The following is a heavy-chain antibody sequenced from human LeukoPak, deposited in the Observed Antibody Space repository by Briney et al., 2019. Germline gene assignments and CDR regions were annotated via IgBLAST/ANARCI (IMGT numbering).Heavy chain of an antibody. CDR2: ISSSSSTI. D-gene: IGHD5-12*01. J-gene: IGHJ5*01. Sequence: GGSLRLFRAASGFTVSSNYMSWVRQAPGKGLEWVSYISSSSSTIYYADSVKGRFTISRDNAKNPLYLQMNSLRAEDTAVYYCARDDTGYGLFDSWGQGTLVTVSS. V-gene: IGHV3-48*04. CDR1: GFTVSSNY. CDR3: ARDDTGYGLFDS.